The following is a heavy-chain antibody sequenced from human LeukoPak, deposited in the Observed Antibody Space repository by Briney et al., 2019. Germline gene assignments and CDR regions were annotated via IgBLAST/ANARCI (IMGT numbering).Heavy chain of an antibody. Sequence: GGSLRLSCAASGFTVSSNYMSWVRQAPGKGLEWVSVIYSGGSTYYADSVKGRFTISRDNSKNTLYLQMNSLRAEDTAVYYCARDIASTRGNYWGQGTLVTVSS. CDR2: IYSGGST. CDR3: ARDIASTRGNY. D-gene: IGHD1-1*01. J-gene: IGHJ4*02. CDR1: GFTVSSNY. V-gene: IGHV3-53*01.